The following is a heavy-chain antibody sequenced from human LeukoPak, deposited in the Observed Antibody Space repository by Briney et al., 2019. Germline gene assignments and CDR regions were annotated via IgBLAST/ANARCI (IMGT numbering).Heavy chain of an antibody. CDR1: GGSISSYY. CDR2: IYYSGST. D-gene: IGHD3-16*01. J-gene: IGHJ4*02. CDR3: ARDGGLEGYAPFDY. V-gene: IGHV4-59*01. Sequence: PSETLSLTCTVSGGSISSYYWSWIRQPPGKGLEWIGYIYYSGSTNYSPSLKSRVTISVDTSKNQFSLKLSSVTAADTAVYYCARDGGLEGYAPFDYWGQGTLVTVSS.